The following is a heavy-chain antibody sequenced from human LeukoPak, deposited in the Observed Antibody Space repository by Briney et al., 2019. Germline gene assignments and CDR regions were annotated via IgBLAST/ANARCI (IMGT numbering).Heavy chain of an antibody. D-gene: IGHD2-15*01. CDR3: ARVLGWRYCSGGSCYLGY. CDR2: INTNTGNP. CDR1: GYTFTSYG. Sequence: ASVKVSCKASGYTFTSYGISWVRQAPGQGLEWMGWINTNTGNPTYAQGFTGRFVFSLDTSVSTAYLQISSLKAEDTAVYYCARVLGWRYCSGGSCYLGYWGQGTLVTVSS. J-gene: IGHJ4*02. V-gene: IGHV7-4-1*02.